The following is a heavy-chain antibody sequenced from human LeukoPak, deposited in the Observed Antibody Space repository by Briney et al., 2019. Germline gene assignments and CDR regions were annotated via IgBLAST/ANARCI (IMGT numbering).Heavy chain of an antibody. D-gene: IGHD3-16*01. CDR3: AKDWGLAQGFFDY. CDR2: ISWNSGSI. CDR1: GFTFDDYA. J-gene: IGHJ4*02. V-gene: IGHV3-9*01. Sequence: GRSLRLSCAASGFTFDDYAMHWVRQAPGKGLEWVSGISWNSGSIGYADSVKGRFTISRDNAKNSLYLQMNSLRAEDTALYYCAKDWGLAQGFFDYWGRGTLVTVSS.